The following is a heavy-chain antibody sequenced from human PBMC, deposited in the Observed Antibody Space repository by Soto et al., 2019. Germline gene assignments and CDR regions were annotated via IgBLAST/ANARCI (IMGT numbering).Heavy chain of an antibody. Sequence: ASVKVSCKASGYTFTSNGISWVRQDTGQGLEWMGWISAYNGNTNYAQKLQGRVTMTTDTSTSTAYMELRSLRSDDTAVYYCARDLVGRSYYSQWYYYYGMDVWGQGTTVTVSS. CDR2: ISAYNGNT. D-gene: IGHD1-26*01. V-gene: IGHV1-18*01. J-gene: IGHJ6*02. CDR1: GYTFTSNG. CDR3: ARDLVGRSYYSQWYYYYGMDV.